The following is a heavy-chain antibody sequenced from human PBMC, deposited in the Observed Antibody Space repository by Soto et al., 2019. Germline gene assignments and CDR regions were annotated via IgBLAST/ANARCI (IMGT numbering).Heavy chain of an antibody. V-gene: IGHV1-18*04. J-gene: IGHJ4*02. CDR3: ARRHYYGSGSSYFDY. CDR1: GYAFTVYV. CDR2: ISAYNGNT. Sequence: SVKGSCKGSGYAFTVYVSSWVRQAPGQGLEWMGWISAYNGNTNYAQKLQGRVTMTTDTSTSTAYMELRSLRSDDTAVYYCARRHYYGSGSSYFDYWGQGTLVTV. D-gene: IGHD3-10*01.